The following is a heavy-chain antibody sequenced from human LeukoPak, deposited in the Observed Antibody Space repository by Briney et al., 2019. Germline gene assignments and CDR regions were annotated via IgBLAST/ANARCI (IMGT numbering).Heavy chain of an antibody. V-gene: IGHV3-9*01. Sequence: GGSLRLSCAASGFTFDDYAMHWVRQAPGKGLEWVSGISWNSGSIGYADSVKGRFTISRDNAKNSLYLQTNSLRAEDTALYYCAKTRYGKPYYYYGMDVWGQGTTVTVSS. CDR2: ISWNSGSI. J-gene: IGHJ6*02. D-gene: IGHD3-16*01. CDR3: AKTRYGKPYYYYGMDV. CDR1: GFTFDDYA.